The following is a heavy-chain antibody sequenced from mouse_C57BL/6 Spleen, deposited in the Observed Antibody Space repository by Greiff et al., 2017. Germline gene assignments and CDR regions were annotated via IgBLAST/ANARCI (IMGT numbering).Heavy chain of an antibody. V-gene: IGHV5-9*01. D-gene: IGHD2-4*01. CDR3: ASYYEYYFDY. J-gene: IGHJ2*01. CDR1: GFTFSSYT. Sequence: EVQGVESGGGLVKPGGSLKLSCAASGFTFSSYTMSWVRQTPEKRLEWVATISGGGGNTYYPDSVKGRFTISRDNAKNTLYLQMSSLRSEDTALYYCASYYEYYFDYWGQGTTLTVSS. CDR2: ISGGGGNT.